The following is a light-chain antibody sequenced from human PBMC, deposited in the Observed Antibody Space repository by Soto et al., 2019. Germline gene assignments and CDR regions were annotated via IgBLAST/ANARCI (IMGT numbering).Light chain of an antibody. V-gene: IGKV1-27*01. Sequence: DIQMTQSPSSLSASVGDRVTITCRASQGISNYLAWYQQKPAKVPKLLIYAASTLRLGVPSRFSGSGSGTDFTLTISSLQPEDVATDYCQKYNSHPLTFGGGTRVEIK. CDR3: QKYNSHPLT. J-gene: IGKJ4*01. CDR1: QGISNY. CDR2: AAS.